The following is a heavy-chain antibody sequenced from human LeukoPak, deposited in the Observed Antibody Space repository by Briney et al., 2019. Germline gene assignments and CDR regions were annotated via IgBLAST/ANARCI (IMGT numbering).Heavy chain of an antibody. Sequence: PGESLRLSCAASGFTFRKAWMSWVRQAPGKGLEWVANIKQDGSEKYYVDSVKGRFTISRDNAKNSLYLQMNSLRAEDTAVYYCARVWDTAMANDAFDIWGQGTMVTVSS. CDR2: IKQDGSEK. V-gene: IGHV3-7*05. D-gene: IGHD5-18*01. CDR1: GFTFRKAW. CDR3: ARVWDTAMANDAFDI. J-gene: IGHJ3*02.